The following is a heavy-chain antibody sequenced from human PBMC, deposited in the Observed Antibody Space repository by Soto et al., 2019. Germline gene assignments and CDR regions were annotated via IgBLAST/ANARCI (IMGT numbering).Heavy chain of an antibody. CDR1: GGTFSSYT. CDR2: IIPILGIA. Sequence: QVQLVQSGAEVKKPGSSVKVSCKASGGTFSSYTISWVRQAPGQGLEWMGRIIPILGIANYAQKFQGRVTITADKSTSTAYMELSSLRSEDTAVYYCARTDIAARVGFDPWGQGTLVTVSS. V-gene: IGHV1-69*02. CDR3: ARTDIAARVGFDP. D-gene: IGHD6-6*01. J-gene: IGHJ5*02.